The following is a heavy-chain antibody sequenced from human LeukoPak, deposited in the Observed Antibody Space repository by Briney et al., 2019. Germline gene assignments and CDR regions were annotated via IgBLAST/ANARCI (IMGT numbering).Heavy chain of an antibody. V-gene: IGHV1-2*02. CDR1: GYTFTGYY. Sequence: AASVKVSCKASGYTFTGYYMHWVRQAPGQGLEWIGRINPDSGGTDYAQKFQDRVTMTRDTSITTAYMDLSRLRSDDTAVYYCARLGENGLLTGYFYPWGQGTLATVSS. J-gene: IGHJ5*02. CDR3: ARLGENGLLTGYFYP. CDR2: INPDSGGT. D-gene: IGHD3-9*01.